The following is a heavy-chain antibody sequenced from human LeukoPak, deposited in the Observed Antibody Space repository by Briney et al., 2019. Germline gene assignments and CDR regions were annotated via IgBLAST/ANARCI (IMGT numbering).Heavy chain of an antibody. Sequence: SETLSLTCAVYVGSFSGYYWSWIRQPPGKGLEWIGEINHSGSTNYNPSLKSRVSISVVTSKNQFSLKLSSVTAADTAVYYCARQREGYFDLWGRGTRVTVSS. CDR1: VGSFSGYY. CDR3: ARQREGYFDL. CDR2: INHSGST. J-gene: IGHJ2*01. V-gene: IGHV4-34*01.